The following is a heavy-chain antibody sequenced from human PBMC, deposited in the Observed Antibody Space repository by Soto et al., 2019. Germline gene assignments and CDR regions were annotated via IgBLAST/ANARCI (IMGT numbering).Heavy chain of an antibody. J-gene: IGHJ4*02. Sequence: ASVKVSCKASGGTFSSYAISWVRQAPGQGLEWMGGIIPIFGTANYAQKFQGRVTITADESTSTAYMELSSLRSEDTAVYYCARDRSPYYYDSSGYYYPFDYWGQGTLVTVSS. V-gene: IGHV1-69*13. CDR3: ARDRSPYYYDSSGYYYPFDY. D-gene: IGHD3-22*01. CDR2: IIPIFGTA. CDR1: GGTFSSYA.